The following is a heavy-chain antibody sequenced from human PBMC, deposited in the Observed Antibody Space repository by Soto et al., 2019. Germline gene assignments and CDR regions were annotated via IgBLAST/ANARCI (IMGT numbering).Heavy chain of an antibody. CDR1: GGSISSGGYS. CDR3: ARVPAGDYMEYYFDY. D-gene: IGHD4-17*01. J-gene: IGHJ4*02. CDR2: IYHSGST. Sequence: SETLSLTCAVSGGSISSGGYSWSWIRQPPGKGLEWIGYIYHSGSTYYNPSLKSRVTISVDRSKNQSSLKLSSVTAADTAVYYCARVPAGDYMEYYFDYWGQGTLVTVSS. V-gene: IGHV4-30-2*01.